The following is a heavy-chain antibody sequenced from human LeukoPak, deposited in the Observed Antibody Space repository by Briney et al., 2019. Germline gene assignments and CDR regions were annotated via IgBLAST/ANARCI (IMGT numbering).Heavy chain of an antibody. CDR1: GGSLSRYY. Sequence: SETLSLTCTVSGGSLSRYYWSWIRQPPGKGLEWIGYIYYSGSTNYNLSPKSRVTISVDTSKNQFSLKLSSVTAADTAVYYCARQWELRGWFDPWGQGTLVTVSS. J-gene: IGHJ5*02. CDR3: ARQWELRGWFDP. V-gene: IGHV4-59*08. D-gene: IGHD1-26*01. CDR2: IYYSGST.